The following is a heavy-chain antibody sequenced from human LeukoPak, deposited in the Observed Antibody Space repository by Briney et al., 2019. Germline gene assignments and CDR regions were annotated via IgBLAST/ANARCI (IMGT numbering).Heavy chain of an antibody. D-gene: IGHD3-10*01. CDR1: GFTFSSYA. J-gene: IGHJ6*04. CDR2: ISSNGGST. Sequence: GGSLRLSCSASGFTFSSYAMHWVRQAPGKGLEYVSAISSNGGSTYYADSVKGRFTISRDNSKNTLYLQMSSLRAEDTAVYYCVKEEVLLWFGDHYYYYGMDVWGKGTTVTVSS. V-gene: IGHV3-64D*06. CDR3: VKEEVLLWFGDHYYYYGMDV.